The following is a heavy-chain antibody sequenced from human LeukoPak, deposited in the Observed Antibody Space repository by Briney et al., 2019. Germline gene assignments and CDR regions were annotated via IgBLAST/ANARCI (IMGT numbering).Heavy chain of an antibody. CDR3: ARERITMIVASYYMDV. J-gene: IGHJ6*03. V-gene: IGHV3-11*04. D-gene: IGHD3-22*01. Sequence: GGSLRLSFAASGFTFSDYYMSWIRQAPGKGLGWVSYISSRGSTIYYADSVKGRFTISRDNAKNSLYLQMNSLRAEDTAVYYCARERITMIVASYYMDVWGKGTTVTVSS. CDR1: GFTFSDYY. CDR2: ISSRGSTI.